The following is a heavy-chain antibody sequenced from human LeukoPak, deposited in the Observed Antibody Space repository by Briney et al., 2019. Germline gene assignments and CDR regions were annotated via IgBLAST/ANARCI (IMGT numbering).Heavy chain of an antibody. CDR1: GGSIGGYY. J-gene: IGHJ3*02. Sequence: SETLSLTCAVYGGSIGGYYWSWIRQPRGKRLEWIGEVNHSGNTNYNPSLKSRVTISLDTSKNQFSLKLTSVTAADTAVYYCAREDVVVPAAAFDIWGQGTMVTVSS. V-gene: IGHV4-34*01. D-gene: IGHD2-2*01. CDR2: VNHSGNT. CDR3: AREDVVVPAAAFDI.